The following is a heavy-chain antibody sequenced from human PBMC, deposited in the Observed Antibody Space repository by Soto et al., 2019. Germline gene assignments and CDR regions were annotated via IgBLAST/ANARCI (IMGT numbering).Heavy chain of an antibody. CDR1: GYTFTGYY. CDR3: ARAGSSSFYYYYGMDV. D-gene: IGHD6-13*01. J-gene: IGHJ6*02. V-gene: IGHV1-2*02. Sequence: GASVKVSCKASGYTFTGYYMHWLRQAPGQGLEWMGWINPNSGGTNYAQKFQGRVTMTRDTSISTAYMELSRLRSDDTAVYYCARAGSSSFYYYYGMDVWGQGTTVTVSS. CDR2: INPNSGGT.